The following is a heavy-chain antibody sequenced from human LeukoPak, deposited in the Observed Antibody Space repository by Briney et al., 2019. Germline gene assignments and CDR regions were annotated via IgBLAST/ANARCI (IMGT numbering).Heavy chain of an antibody. D-gene: IGHD1-26*01. CDR3: ARLELPSFYGMDV. V-gene: IGHV3-30*03. CDR1: GFTFSSYG. Sequence: GGSLRLSCAASGFTFSSYGMHWVRQAPGKGLEWVADISSDGSYEYYADSVKGRFTISRDNSKNTLYLQMNSLRAEDTAVYYCARLELPSFYGMDVWGQGTTVTVSS. CDR2: ISSDGSYE. J-gene: IGHJ6*02.